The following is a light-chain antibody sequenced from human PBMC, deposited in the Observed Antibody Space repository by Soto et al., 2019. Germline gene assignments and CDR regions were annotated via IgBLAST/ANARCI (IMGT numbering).Light chain of an antibody. Sequence: DTQMTQSPSSLSVSVGDRVTITCRASQSIASFLHWYQKKPGEAPQLLIYAAFNLQSGVPSRFSGSGSGTDFTLTISSLQPEDFATYYCQQSYSSPYTFGQGTKVEIK. J-gene: IGKJ2*01. CDR1: QSIASF. CDR2: AAF. V-gene: IGKV1-39*01. CDR3: QQSYSSPYT.